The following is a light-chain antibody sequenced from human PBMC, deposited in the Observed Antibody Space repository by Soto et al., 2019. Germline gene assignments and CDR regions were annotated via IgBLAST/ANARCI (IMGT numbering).Light chain of an antibody. J-gene: IGKJ5*01. CDR1: QGISNY. V-gene: IGKV1-27*01. CDR3: QKDSSVSPIT. CDR2: AAS. Sequence: DIQMTQSPSSLSASVGDRVTITCRASQGISNYLAWYQQKPGKVPKLLIYAASTLQSGVPSRFSGSGSGTDFTLTISSLQPEDVATYYCQKDSSVSPITFGQGTRLEIK.